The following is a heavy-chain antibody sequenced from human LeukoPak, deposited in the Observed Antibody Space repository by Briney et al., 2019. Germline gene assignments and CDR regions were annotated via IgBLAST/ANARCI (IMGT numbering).Heavy chain of an antibody. CDR3: ARGRWKGSGSYYTFYMDV. Sequence: PSETLSLTCTVSGGSFRSGGYYWTWIRQPPGKGLEWIGYIYHGGSTDYNPSLKSRVTMSVDTSKNQFSLKLSSVTAADTAVYYCARGRWKGSGSYYTFYMDVWGKGTTVTVSS. V-gene: IGHV4-61*08. CDR1: GGSFRSGGYY. CDR2: IYHGGST. D-gene: IGHD3-10*01. J-gene: IGHJ6*03.